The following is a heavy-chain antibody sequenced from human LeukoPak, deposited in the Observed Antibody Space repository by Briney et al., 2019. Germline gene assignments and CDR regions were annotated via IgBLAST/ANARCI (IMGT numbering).Heavy chain of an antibody. CDR2: ISWDGGST. V-gene: IGHV3-43D*04. CDR3: ARGEDFWSGSYFDY. J-gene: IGHJ4*02. D-gene: IGHD3-3*01. Sequence: PGGSLRLSCAASGFTFDDYAMHWVRQAPGKGLEWVSLISWDGGSTYYADSVKGRFTISRDNSKNSLYLQMNSLRAEDTAVYYCARGEDFWSGSYFDYWGQGTLVTVSS. CDR1: GFTFDDYA.